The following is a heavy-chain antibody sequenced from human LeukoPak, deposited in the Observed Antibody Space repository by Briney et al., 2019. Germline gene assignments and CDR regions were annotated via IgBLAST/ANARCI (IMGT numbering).Heavy chain of an antibody. Sequence: GGAPRPSWAAAGFNFSSYGMHWGRPAPGKGVGWVAVIWYDGSNKYYADSVKGRFTISRDNSKNTLYLQMNSLRAEDTAVYYCARDLVAGFFDYWGQGTLVTVSS. J-gene: IGHJ4*02. CDR1: GFNFSSYG. V-gene: IGHV3-33*01. D-gene: IGHD2-15*01. CDR2: IWYDGSNK. CDR3: ARDLVAGFFDY.